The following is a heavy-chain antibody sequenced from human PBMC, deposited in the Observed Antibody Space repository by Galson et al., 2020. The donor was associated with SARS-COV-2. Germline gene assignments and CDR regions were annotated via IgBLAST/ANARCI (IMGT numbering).Heavy chain of an antibody. D-gene: IGHD7-27*01. CDR2: ISMSGITI. V-gene: IGHV3-48*03. J-gene: IGHJ5*01. CDR1: GLPFSNPE. Sequence: GGSLRLYCAASGLPFSNPEMNWVRQAPGKGLEWLSYISMSGITIYYADSVKGRFTISRDNAENSLYLQMNSLRAEDTGIYYCATGDVWFESWGQGTLVTVSS. CDR3: ATGDVWFES.